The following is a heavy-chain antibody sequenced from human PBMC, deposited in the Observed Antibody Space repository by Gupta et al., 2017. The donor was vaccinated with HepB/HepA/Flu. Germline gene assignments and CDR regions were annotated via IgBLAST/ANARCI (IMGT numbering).Heavy chain of an antibody. CDR2: ITSSSAYR. Sequence: HLLEPGGGLVKPGGSLRLSCAASGFSFSDYSMKGVRQASGKGLEWIASITSSSAYRSYADSVKGRFTISRDNAEKSLYLDMNALRAEDTAVYYCTRGGYSFASEGYWGLGTLVTVSS. J-gene: IGHJ4*02. CDR3: TRGGYSFASEGY. V-gene: IGHV3-21*01. CDR1: GFSFSDYS. D-gene: IGHD5-12*01.